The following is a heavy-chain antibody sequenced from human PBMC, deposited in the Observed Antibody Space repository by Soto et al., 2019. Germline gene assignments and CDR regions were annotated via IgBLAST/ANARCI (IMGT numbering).Heavy chain of an antibody. V-gene: IGHV3-15*01. CDR2: IKSKSDGETA. CDR3: AITAMINRDSSTSFDY. J-gene: IGHJ4*02. CDR1: GLTFSNVW. Sequence: PVGPLRLSCAASGLTFSNVWMTWVRQAPGKGLEWVGRIKSKSDGETADVAAPVKARFTISRDDSKNTVFLEMNSLKSEDTALYYCAITAMINRDSSTSFDYWGRGTQVTVSS. D-gene: IGHD5-18*01.